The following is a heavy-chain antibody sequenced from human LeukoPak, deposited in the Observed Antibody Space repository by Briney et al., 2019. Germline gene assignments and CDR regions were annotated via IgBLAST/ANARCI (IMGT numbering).Heavy chain of an antibody. J-gene: IGHJ4*02. CDR1: GYSFTSYW. CDR3: ARCAKIGMVTFIDC. V-gene: IGHV5-51*01. Sequence: GESLKISCKGSGYSFTSYWIGWVRQMPGKGLEWMGIIYPGDSDTRYSPSFEGQVTISADKSISTAYLQWSSLKASDTAMDFCARCAKIGMVTFIDCWGQGTLVTVSS. D-gene: IGHD4-23*01. CDR2: IYPGDSDT.